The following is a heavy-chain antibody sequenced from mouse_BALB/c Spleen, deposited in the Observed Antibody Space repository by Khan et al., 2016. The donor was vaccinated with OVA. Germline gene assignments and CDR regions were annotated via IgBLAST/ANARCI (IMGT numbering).Heavy chain of an antibody. CDR1: GFTFSTYG. CDR3: VRLAYYYDSEGFAY. V-gene: IGHV5-6*01. CDR2: VTIGGSYT. D-gene: IGHD1-1*01. Sequence: EVELVESGGDLVKPGGSLKLSCAASGFTFSTYGMSWVRQTPDKRLEWVATVTIGGSYTYYPDSVKGRFTIPRDHAKNTLYLQMGILKSDDTAMFYCVRLAYYYDSEGFAYWGQGTLVTVSA. J-gene: IGHJ3*01.